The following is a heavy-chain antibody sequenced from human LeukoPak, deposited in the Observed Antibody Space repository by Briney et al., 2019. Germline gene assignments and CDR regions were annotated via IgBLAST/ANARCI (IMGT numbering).Heavy chain of an antibody. CDR1: GFTFSSYS. J-gene: IGHJ4*02. V-gene: IGHV3-21*01. CDR2: ISSSSSYI. D-gene: IGHD3-22*01. Sequence: GGSLRLSCAASGFTFSSYSMNWVRQAPGKGLEWVSSISSSSSYIYYADSVKGRFTISRDNAKNSLYLQMNSLRAEDTAVYYCATCPISSGYYYLDYWGQGTLVTVSS. CDR3: ATCPISSGYYYLDY.